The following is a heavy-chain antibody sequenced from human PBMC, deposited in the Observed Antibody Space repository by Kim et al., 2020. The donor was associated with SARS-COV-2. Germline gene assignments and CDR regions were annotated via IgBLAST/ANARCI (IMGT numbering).Heavy chain of an antibody. V-gene: IGHV4-34*01. CDR3: ARGPMKAGNDY. CDR1: GGSFSGYY. CDR2: INHSGST. J-gene: IGHJ4*02. Sequence: SETLSLTCAVYGGSFSGYYWSWIRQPPGKGLEWIGEINHSGSTNYNPSLKSRVTISVDTSKNQFSLKLSSVTAADTAVYYCARGPMKAGNDYWGQGTLVT. D-gene: IGHD6-13*01.